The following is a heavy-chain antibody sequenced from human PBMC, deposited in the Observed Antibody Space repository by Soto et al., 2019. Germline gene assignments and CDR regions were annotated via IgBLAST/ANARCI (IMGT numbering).Heavy chain of an antibody. CDR1: GYTFTSYD. D-gene: IGHD3-3*01. V-gene: IGHV1-8*01. CDR2: MNPNSGNT. J-gene: IGHJ6*02. Sequence: ASVKVSVKASGYTFTSYDINWVRQATGQGLEWRGWMNPNSGNTGYAQKFQGRVTMTRNTSISTAYMELSSLRSEDTAVYYCARWSRGPNRDYYYGMDVWGQGTTVTVSS. CDR3: ARWSRGPNRDYYYGMDV.